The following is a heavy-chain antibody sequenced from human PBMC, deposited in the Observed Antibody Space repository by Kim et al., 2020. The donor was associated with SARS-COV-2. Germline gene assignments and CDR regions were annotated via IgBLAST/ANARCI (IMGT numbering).Heavy chain of an antibody. D-gene: IGHD1-26*01. J-gene: IGHJ4*02. Sequence: SETLSLTCTVSGGSISPYYWSWIRQTPGKGLEWIAYINYSGFTKYNPSLKSRVTISVDTSKNQFSLELNSVTAADTAVYYCARWYSASDRYFDSWGQGTLVTVSS. CDR3: ARWYSASDRYFDS. CDR2: INYSGFT. V-gene: IGHV4-59*08. CDR1: GGSISPYY.